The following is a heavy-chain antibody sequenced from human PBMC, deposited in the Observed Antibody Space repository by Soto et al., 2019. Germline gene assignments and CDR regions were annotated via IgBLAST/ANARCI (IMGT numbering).Heavy chain of an antibody. CDR3: ARSFVIVHIGYMDV. V-gene: IGHV1-69*02. J-gene: IGHJ6*03. Sequence: QVQLVQSGAEVKKPWSSVKVSCEASGGTFTNYIFSWVRQAPGQGLEWMGRFIPIQGKADYALKFHDRVTFTADESTKTVYMEMRGLRAEDTAIYFSARSFVIVHIGYMDVWGKGTAISVSS. CDR2: FIPIQGKA. D-gene: IGHD2-15*01. CDR1: GGTFTNYI.